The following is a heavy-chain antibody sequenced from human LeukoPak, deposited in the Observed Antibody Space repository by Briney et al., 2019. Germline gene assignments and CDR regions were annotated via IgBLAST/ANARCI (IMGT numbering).Heavy chain of an antibody. CDR1: GFIFSSYG. CDR3: TIHGQDGAFDI. Sequence: GGSLRLSCAASGFIFSSYGMNWVRQAPGKGLEWVSYISGTGTTIYYADSVKGRFTISRDNAKNSLYLQMNSLRAEDTAVYYCTIHGQDGAFDIWGQGTMVTVSS. D-gene: IGHD2-15*01. V-gene: IGHV3-48*04. CDR2: ISGTGTTI. J-gene: IGHJ3*02.